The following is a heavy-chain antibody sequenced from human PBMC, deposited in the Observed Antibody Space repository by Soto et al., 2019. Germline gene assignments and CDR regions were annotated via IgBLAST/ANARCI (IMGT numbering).Heavy chain of an antibody. J-gene: IGHJ4*02. D-gene: IGHD2-2*01. CDR1: GFTFSSYA. CDR2: ISGSGGST. CDR3: AKGSVVVVPAARSTFDY. V-gene: IGHV3-23*01. Sequence: GGSLRLSCAASGFTFSSYAMSWVRQAPGKGLEWVSAISGSGGSTYYADSVKGRFTISRDNSKNTPYLQMNSLRAEDRAVFYCAKGSVVVVPAARSTFDYGGQETLVTVSS.